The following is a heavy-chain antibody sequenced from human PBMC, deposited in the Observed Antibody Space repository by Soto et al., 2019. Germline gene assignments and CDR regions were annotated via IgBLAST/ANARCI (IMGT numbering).Heavy chain of an antibody. V-gene: IGHV4-34*01. CDR2: INHSGST. D-gene: IGHD3-22*01. CDR3: ARATPVYYYDSSGYYPH. CDR1: GGSFSGYY. Sequence: SETLSLTCAVYGGSFSGYYWSWIRQPPGKGLEWIGEINHSGSTNYNPSLKSRVTISVDTSKNQFSLKLSSVTAADTAVYYCARATPVYYYDSSGYYPHWGQGTLVTVSS. J-gene: IGHJ4*02.